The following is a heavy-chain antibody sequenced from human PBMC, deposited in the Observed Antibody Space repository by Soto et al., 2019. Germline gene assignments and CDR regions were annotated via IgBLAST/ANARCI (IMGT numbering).Heavy chain of an antibody. J-gene: IGHJ4*02. CDR3: VRDRGYTGYDLQY. Sequence: EVQLVESGGGLVQPGGSLRLSCAASGFPFSSYAMNWVRQAPGKGLEWVSYINSGRSTIYYADSAKGRFTISRDNAKNALYLQMSSLREEDTAVYFCVRDRGYTGYDLQYWGQGHLVDVSS. CDR1: GFPFSSYA. V-gene: IGHV3-48*02. D-gene: IGHD5-12*01. CDR2: INSGRSTI.